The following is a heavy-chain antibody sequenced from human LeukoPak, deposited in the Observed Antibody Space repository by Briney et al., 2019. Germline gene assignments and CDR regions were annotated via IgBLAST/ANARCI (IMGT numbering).Heavy chain of an antibody. Sequence: KPSGTLYLTCTVSGGSISGTSYYWGWIRQPPGKGLVWIGSIYYSGSTYYNPSLKSRVTISVDTSKNQFSLKLSSVTAADTAVYYCASVQSRLSWFDPWGQGTLVTVSS. CDR3: ASVQSRLSWFDP. V-gene: IGHV4-39*07. CDR2: IYYSGST. CDR1: GGSISGTSYY. D-gene: IGHD6-6*01. J-gene: IGHJ5*02.